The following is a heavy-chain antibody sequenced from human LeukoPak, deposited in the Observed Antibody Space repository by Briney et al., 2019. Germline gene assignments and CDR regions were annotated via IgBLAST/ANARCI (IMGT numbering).Heavy chain of an antibody. CDR3: ATVLGGVRECSSTSCFLEY. J-gene: IGHJ4*02. CDR1: GYTFAGYY. Sequence: ASVKVSCKASGYTFAGYYMHWVRQAPGQGLEWMGWINPNSGGTNYAQKFQGRVTMTRDTSISTAYMELSSLRSEDTAVYSCATVLGGVRECSSTSCFLEYWGQGTLVTVSS. V-gene: IGHV1-2*02. CDR2: INPNSGGT. D-gene: IGHD2-2*01.